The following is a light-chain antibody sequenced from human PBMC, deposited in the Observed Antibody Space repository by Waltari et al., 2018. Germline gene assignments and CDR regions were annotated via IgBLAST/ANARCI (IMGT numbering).Light chain of an antibody. V-gene: IGKV4-1*01. CDR3: QQYYGIPLT. CDR1: PSVFFTPNNKSY. Sequence: DIVMTQSPDSLAVFLGERATLNRKSRPSVFFTPNNKSYLAWYQQKPRQPPKLLISWASTRESGVPDRFSGSGSWTHFTLTISSLQAEDVAVYSCQQYYGIPLTFGGGTKVEIK. J-gene: IGKJ4*01. CDR2: WAS.